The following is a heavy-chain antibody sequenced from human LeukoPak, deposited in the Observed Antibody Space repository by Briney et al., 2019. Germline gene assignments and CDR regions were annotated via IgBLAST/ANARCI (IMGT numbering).Heavy chain of an antibody. J-gene: IGHJ4*02. V-gene: IGHV3-23*01. CDR1: GFTFSSYS. CDR3: AKEGDY. Sequence: PGGSLRLSCAASGFTFSSYSMSWVRQAPGKGLEWVSGTSDRGDYTYYADSVKGRFTISRDTSKNTLYLQMNSLRAEDTAVYYCAKEGDYWGQGTLVTVSS. CDR2: TSDRGDYT.